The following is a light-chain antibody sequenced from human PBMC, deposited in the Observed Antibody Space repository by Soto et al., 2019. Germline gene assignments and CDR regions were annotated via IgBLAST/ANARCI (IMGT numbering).Light chain of an antibody. CDR1: QGISNY. J-gene: IGKJ3*01. Sequence: DIQMTQSPSSLSASVGDRVTITCRASQGISNYLAWYQQKPGKVPKLLIYAASTLQSGVPSRFSGSGSGTDFTLTISSLQPEDVATYYCQKYYSAPPGRFTFGPGTKVDIK. V-gene: IGKV1-27*01. CDR3: QKYYSAPPGRFT. CDR2: AAS.